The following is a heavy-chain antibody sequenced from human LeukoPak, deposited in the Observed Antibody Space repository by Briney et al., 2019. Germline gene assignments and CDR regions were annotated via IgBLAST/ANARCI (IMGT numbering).Heavy chain of an antibody. CDR3: ARVATTETNWFDP. D-gene: IGHD4-11*01. Sequence: GGSLRLSCAASGFTFSDYYMSWIRQAPGKGLEWVSYISSSGSTIYYADSVKGRFTISRDNARNSLYLQMNSLRAEDTAVYYCARVATTETNWFDPWGQGTLVTVSS. CDR1: GFTFSDYY. V-gene: IGHV3-11*01. CDR2: ISSSGSTI. J-gene: IGHJ5*02.